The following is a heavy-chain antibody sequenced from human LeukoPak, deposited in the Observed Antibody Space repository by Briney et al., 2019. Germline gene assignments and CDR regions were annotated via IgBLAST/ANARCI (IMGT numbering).Heavy chain of an antibody. CDR1: GGTFSSYA. CDR2: IIPIFGTA. CDR3: ARQGYLLGYCSSTSCYSDY. V-gene: IGHV1-69*13. Sequence: GASVTVSCKASGGTFSSYAISWVRQAPGQGLEWMGGIIPIFGTANYAQKFQGRVTITADESTSTAYMELSSLRSEDTAVYYCARQGYLLGYCSSTSCYSDYWGQGTLVTVSS. J-gene: IGHJ4*02. D-gene: IGHD2-2*01.